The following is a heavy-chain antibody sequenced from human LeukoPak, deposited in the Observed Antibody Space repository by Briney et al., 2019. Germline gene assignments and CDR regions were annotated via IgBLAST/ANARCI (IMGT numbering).Heavy chain of an antibody. J-gene: IGHJ6*02. Sequence: GGSLRLSCAASGFTFSSYAMHWVRQAPGKGLEWVAVIWYDGSNKYYADSVKGRFTISRDNSKNTLYLQMNSLRAEDTAVYYCARDPGTYSSGSLYYYYYGMDVWGQGTTVTVSS. CDR1: GFTFSSYA. CDR3: ARDPGTYSSGSLYYYYYGMDV. D-gene: IGHD6-19*01. V-gene: IGHV3-33*08. CDR2: IWYDGSNK.